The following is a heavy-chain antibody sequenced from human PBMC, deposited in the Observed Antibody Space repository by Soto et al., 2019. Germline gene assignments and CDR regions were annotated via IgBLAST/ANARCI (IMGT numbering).Heavy chain of an antibody. Sequence: GGSLRLSCSASGFTFSSYAMHWVRQAPGKGLEYVSAISSNGGSTYYADSVKGRFTISRDNSKNTLYLQMSSLRAEDTAVYYCVKDWYCSSTSCFSNWFDPWGQGTLVTVSS. CDR3: VKDWYCSSTSCFSNWFDP. CDR1: GFTFSSYA. D-gene: IGHD2-2*01. J-gene: IGHJ5*02. V-gene: IGHV3-64D*06. CDR2: ISSNGGST.